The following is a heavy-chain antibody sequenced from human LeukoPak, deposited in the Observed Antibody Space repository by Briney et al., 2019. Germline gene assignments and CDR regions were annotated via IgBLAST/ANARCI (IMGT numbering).Heavy chain of an antibody. D-gene: IGHD4-11*01. CDR1: GGTFNTYA. CDR2: IIPIFGTA. J-gene: IGHJ4*02. CDR3: ARASHDYQLLAYFDY. V-gene: IGHV1-69*05. Sequence: GASVKVSCKASGGTFNTYAISWVRQAPGQGLEWMGGIIPIFGTATYAQKFQDRVTITTDESTGAAYMELSSLRSEDTAVYYCARASHDYQLLAYFDYWGQGTLITVSS.